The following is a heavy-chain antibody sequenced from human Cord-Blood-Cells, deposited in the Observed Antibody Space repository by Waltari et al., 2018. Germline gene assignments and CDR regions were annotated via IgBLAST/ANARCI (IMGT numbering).Heavy chain of an antibody. D-gene: IGHD5-18*01. CDR2: INHSGSP. Sequence: QVQLQQWGAGLLKPSETLSLTCAVYGGSFSGYYWSWIRQPPGKGLEWIGEINHSGSPNYNPSRKSRVTISVDTSKNQFSLKLSSVTAADTAVYYCARGRGYSYGYWFDPWGQGTLVTVSS. V-gene: IGHV4-34*01. J-gene: IGHJ5*02. CDR1: GGSFSGYY. CDR3: ARGRGYSYGYWFDP.